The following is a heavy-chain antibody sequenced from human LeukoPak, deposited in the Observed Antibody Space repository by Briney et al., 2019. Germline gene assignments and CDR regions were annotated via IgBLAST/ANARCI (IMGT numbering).Heavy chain of an antibody. Sequence: KSSETLSLTCAVSGYSISRGYYWGWIRQPPGKGLEWIGSIFHSGSTYYNPSLKSRVTISVDTSKNQFPLKLSSVTAADTAVYYCAREGGYSYGPPGYWGQGTLVTVSS. CDR3: AREGGYSYGPPGY. CDR1: GYSISRGYY. V-gene: IGHV4-38-2*02. D-gene: IGHD5-18*01. J-gene: IGHJ4*02. CDR2: IFHSGST.